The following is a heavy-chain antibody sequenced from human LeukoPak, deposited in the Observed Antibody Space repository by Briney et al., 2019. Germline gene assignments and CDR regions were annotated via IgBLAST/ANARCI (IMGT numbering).Heavy chain of an antibody. CDR2: MNPNSANT. CDR1: GYTFASYD. J-gene: IGHJ4*02. D-gene: IGHD6-6*01. CDR3: ARGRERGSSSSFTDY. V-gene: IGHV1-8*03. Sequence: ASVKVSCKASGYTFASYDINWVRQATGQGLEWMGWMNPNSANTGYAQKFQGRVTITRNTSISTTYMELSSLRFEDTAVYYCARGRERGSSSSFTDYWGQGTLVIVSS.